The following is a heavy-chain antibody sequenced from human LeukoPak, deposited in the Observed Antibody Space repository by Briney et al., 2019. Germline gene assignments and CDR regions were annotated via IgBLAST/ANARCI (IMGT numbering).Heavy chain of an antibody. CDR2: IYYSGST. Sequence: SETLSLTCTVSGGPMSSYYWSWIRQPPGKGLEWIGYIYYSGSTKYNPSLKSRVTISVDTSKNQFSLKLSSVTAADTAVYYCARAPSGWSDYWYFDLWGRGTLVTVSS. CDR1: GGPMSSYY. D-gene: IGHD6-19*01. J-gene: IGHJ2*01. V-gene: IGHV4-59*08. CDR3: ARAPSGWSDYWYFDL.